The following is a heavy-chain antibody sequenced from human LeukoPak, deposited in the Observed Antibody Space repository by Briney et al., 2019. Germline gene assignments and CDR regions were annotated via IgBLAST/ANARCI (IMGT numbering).Heavy chain of an antibody. Sequence: ASVKVSCKASGYTFTSYAMNWVRQAPGQGLEWMGWISAYNGNTNYAQKLQGRVTMTTDTSTSTAYMELRSLRSDDTAVYYCAREGDWEDYYDSSGYPTQIDYWGQGTLVTVSS. CDR3: AREGDWEDYYDSSGYPTQIDY. D-gene: IGHD3-22*01. CDR2: ISAYNGNT. CDR1: GYTFTSYA. V-gene: IGHV1-18*01. J-gene: IGHJ4*02.